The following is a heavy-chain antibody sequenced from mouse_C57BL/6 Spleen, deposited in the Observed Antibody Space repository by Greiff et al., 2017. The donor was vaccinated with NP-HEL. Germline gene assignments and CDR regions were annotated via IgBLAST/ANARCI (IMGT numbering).Heavy chain of an antibody. CDR2: ISDGGSYT. CDR1: GFTFSSYA. Sequence: DVMLVESGGGLVKPGGSLKLSCAASGFTFSSYAMSWVRQTPEKRLEWVATISDGGSYTYYPDNVKGRFTISRDNAKNNLYLQMSHLKSEDTAMYYCARDSYDYPFAYWGQGTLVTVSA. J-gene: IGHJ3*01. V-gene: IGHV5-4*01. CDR3: ARDSYDYPFAY. D-gene: IGHD2-4*01.